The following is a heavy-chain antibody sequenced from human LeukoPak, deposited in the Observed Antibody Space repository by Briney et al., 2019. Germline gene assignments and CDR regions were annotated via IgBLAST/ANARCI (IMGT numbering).Heavy chain of an antibody. CDR2: ISSSSSTI. V-gene: IGHV3-48*01. CDR3: ATDALRITGTPDYYFDY. Sequence: GGSLRLSCAASGFTFSSYSMNWVRQAPGKGLEWVSYISSSSSTIYYADSVKGRFTISRDNAKNSLYLQMNSLRAEDTAVYYCATDALRITGTPDYYFDYWGQGTLVTVSS. D-gene: IGHD1-7*01. J-gene: IGHJ4*02. CDR1: GFTFSSYS.